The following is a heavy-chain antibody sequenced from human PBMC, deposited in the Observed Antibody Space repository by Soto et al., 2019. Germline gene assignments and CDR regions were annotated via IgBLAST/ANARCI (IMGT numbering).Heavy chain of an antibody. CDR2: ISPYNGNT. CDR1: GYTFTSYG. CDR3: ARAVDYYDSSGYYTHEYFQH. J-gene: IGHJ1*01. D-gene: IGHD3-22*01. Sequence: QVQLGQSVAEVKKPGASVKVSCRASGYTFTSYGISWVRQAPGQGLEWMGWISPYNGNTNYAQKLQGRVTMTTDTSTSTAYMELRSLRSDDTAFYYCARAVDYYDSSGYYTHEYFQHWGQGTLVTVSS. V-gene: IGHV1-18*01.